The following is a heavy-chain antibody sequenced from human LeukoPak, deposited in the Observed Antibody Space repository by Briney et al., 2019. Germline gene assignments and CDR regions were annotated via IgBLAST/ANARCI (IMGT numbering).Heavy chain of an antibody. Sequence: GASVKVSCKISGYSLSELSIHWVRQAPGKGLEWMGGFDREDDEAIYAQSFQGRVTMTEDTSTDTAYMELSSLRSDDAAVYYCAIDVPGAAPYDIWGQGTLVTVSS. CDR2: FDREDDEA. V-gene: IGHV1-24*01. CDR1: GYSLSELS. CDR3: AIDVPGAAPYDI. J-gene: IGHJ4*02. D-gene: IGHD1-26*01.